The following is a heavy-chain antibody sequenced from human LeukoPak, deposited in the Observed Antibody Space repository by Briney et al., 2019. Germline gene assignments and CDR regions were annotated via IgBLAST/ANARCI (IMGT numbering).Heavy chain of an antibody. CDR1: GFTFSSHW. CDR3: TSDTVDTSLGIDY. D-gene: IGHD5-18*01. Sequence: PGGSLRLSCAASGFTFSSHWMHWVRHVPGEGLVWVSRISRDGRSTAYADSVKGRFTISRDNAKNTLYLQMNSLRAEDTAVYSCTSDTVDTSLGIDYWGLGTLVTVSS. J-gene: IGHJ4*02. CDR2: ISRDGRST. V-gene: IGHV3-74*01.